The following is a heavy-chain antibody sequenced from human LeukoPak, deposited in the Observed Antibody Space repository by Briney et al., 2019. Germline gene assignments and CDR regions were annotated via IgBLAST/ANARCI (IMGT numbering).Heavy chain of an antibody. V-gene: IGHV4-34*01. D-gene: IGHD3-3*01. CDR3: ARGSRRITIFGVVMGYFDY. Sequence: SQTMSLTCAVYAGSSSGHYWSWIRQPPGKGMEWIGEINHCGSPNYNPSLKSRVTRAADTSKNQFSLKLSSVTAADTAVYYWARGSRRITIFGVVMGYFDYWGQGTLVTVSS. CDR1: AGSSSGHY. J-gene: IGHJ4*02. CDR2: INHCGSP.